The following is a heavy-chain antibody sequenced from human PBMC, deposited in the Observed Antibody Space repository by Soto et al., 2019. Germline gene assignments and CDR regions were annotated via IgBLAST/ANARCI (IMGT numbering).Heavy chain of an antibody. V-gene: IGHV5-51*01. CDR2: IYPGDSDT. CDR3: AASIFYYGMDV. J-gene: IGHJ6*02. Sequence: EVQLVQSGAEVKKPGESLKISCKGSGYTFTNYWIGWVRQMPGKGLEWMGIIYPGDSDTKYNPSFQGQVTISADKSITTTYLRWTRLKASDTAIYYCAASIFYYGMDVWGQGTTVTVSS. CDR1: GYTFTNYW.